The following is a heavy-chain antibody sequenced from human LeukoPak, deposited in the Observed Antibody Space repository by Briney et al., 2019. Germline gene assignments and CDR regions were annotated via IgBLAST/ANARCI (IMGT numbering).Heavy chain of an antibody. D-gene: IGHD3-3*01. CDR3: ATEGEEWTNFDY. CDR2: ISPDGSKT. V-gene: IGHV3-30*04. CDR1: GFTFSTIG. Sequence: GGSLRLSCAASGFTFSTIGLHWVRQAPGKGLEWVAMISPDGSKTFYTDSIKGRFTISRDNSNNTLYLQMNSVRLEDTALYYCATEGEEWTNFDYWGQETLVTVSS. J-gene: IGHJ4*02.